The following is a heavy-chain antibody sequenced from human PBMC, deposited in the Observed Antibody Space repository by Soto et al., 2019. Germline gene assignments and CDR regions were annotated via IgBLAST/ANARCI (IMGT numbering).Heavy chain of an antibody. CDR3: ATGRGGRSED. D-gene: IGHD3-3*01. J-gene: IGHJ4*02. Sequence: QVQLVESGGGLVKPGGALRLSCEASGFTFSGYYMTWIRQAPGKGMEWISDFSSSGYTIRYADSVEGRFTVSRDDAKNTLYLQMTSRRAEATAGYYCATGRGGRSEDWGQGTLVTVSS. V-gene: IGHV3-11*01. CDR2: FSSSGYTI. CDR1: GFTFSGYY.